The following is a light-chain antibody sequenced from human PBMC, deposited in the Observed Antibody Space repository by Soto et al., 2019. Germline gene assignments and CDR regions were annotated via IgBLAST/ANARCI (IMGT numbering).Light chain of an antibody. CDR1: QSISTY. CDR2: AAS. J-gene: IGKJ1*01. Sequence: DIQMTQSPSSLSASVGDRVTITCRASQSISTYLNWFQQKPGKAPKLLIYAASTLQSGVPSGFSGSGSGTDFTLTISSLQSEDFATYYCQQSYITPLTFGQGTKVDIK. CDR3: QQSYITPLT. V-gene: IGKV1-39*01.